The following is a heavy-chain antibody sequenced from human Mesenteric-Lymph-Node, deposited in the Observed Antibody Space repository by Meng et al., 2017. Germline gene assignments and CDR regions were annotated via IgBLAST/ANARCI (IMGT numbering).Heavy chain of an antibody. CDR3: AKDQGNGYTGMATAY. CDR2: ISGSGGST. Sequence: GGSLRLSCAASGFTFSSYAMCGVRQAPGKGLEWVSAISGSGGSTYYADSVKGRFTISRDNSKNTLYLQMNSQRAEDTAVYYCAKDQGNGYTGMATAYWGQGTLVTVSS. V-gene: IGHV3-23*01. D-gene: IGHD5-18*01. CDR1: GFTFSSYA. J-gene: IGHJ4*02.